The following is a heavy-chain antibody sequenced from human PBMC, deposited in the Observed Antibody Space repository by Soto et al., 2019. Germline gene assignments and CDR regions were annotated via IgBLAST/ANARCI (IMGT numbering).Heavy chain of an antibody. D-gene: IGHD3-16*02. CDR2: IYYSGSA. V-gene: IGHV4-39*01. J-gene: IGHJ4*02. CDR3: VRHIGEGYFDY. CDR1: GDSISSSTYF. Sequence: SETLSLTCTVSGDSISSSTYFWGWVRQPPGKGLEWIGSIYYSGSAYYNPSLKSRVTISVDTSKNHFSLKLSSVTAADTAVYYCVRHIGEGYFDYWGQGTLVTVS.